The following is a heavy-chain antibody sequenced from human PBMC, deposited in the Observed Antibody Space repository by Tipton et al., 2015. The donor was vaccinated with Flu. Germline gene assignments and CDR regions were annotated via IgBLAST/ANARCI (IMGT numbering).Heavy chain of an antibody. V-gene: IGHV4-38-2*01. J-gene: IGHJ4*02. CDR1: GDSISSDYH. CDR2: VSRSGST. Sequence: TLSLTCAVSGDSISSDYHWGRIRQFPGKGLEWIGTVSRSGSTIYSPSLKSRVTISIDRSKNQFSLDLRSVTAADTAFYYCARGFTIFAVGTFDNWGQGTMVTVSS. CDR3: ARGFTIFAVGTFDN. D-gene: IGHD3-9*01.